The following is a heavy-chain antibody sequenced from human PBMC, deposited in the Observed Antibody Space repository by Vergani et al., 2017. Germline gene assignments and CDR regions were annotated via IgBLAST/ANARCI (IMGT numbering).Heavy chain of an antibody. Sequence: EVQLVESGGGLVQPGGSLRLSCAASGFTVSSNYMSWVRQAPGKGLEWVSVIYSGGSTYYADSVKGRFTISRDNSKNTLYLQMNSLRAEDTAVYYCAKGAYYYGSGSLFRSFRTKFYFDYWGQGTLVTVSS. CDR2: IYSGGST. CDR3: AKGAYYYGSGSLFRSFRTKFYFDY. D-gene: IGHD3-10*01. CDR1: GFTVSSNY. V-gene: IGHV3-53*01. J-gene: IGHJ4*02.